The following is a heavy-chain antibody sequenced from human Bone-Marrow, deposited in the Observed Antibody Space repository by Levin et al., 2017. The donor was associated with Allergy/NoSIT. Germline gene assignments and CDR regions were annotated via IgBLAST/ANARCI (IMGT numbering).Heavy chain of an antibody. Sequence: KHGESLKISCKTSGFNFNLYGIIWVRQAPGQGLEWMGWISGHNGKTDYAQKFQGRVSMTTDTSTSTAYMELRNLRSDDTAMFYCARVFYFDSSGYYDPWGQGTLVTVSS. V-gene: IGHV1-18*01. CDR1: GFNFNLYG. D-gene: IGHD3-22*01. CDR3: ARVFYFDSSGYYDP. J-gene: IGHJ5*02. CDR2: ISGHNGKT.